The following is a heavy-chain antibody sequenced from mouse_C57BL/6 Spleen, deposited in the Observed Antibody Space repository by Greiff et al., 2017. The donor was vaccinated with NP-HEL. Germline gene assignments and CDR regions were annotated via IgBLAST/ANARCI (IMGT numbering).Heavy chain of an antibody. CDR2: LHPNSGST. Sequence: QVQLKQPGAELVKPGASVKLSCKASGYTFTSYWMHWVKQRPGQGLEWIGMLHPNSGSTNYNEKFKSKATLTVDTSSRTAYMQLSSLTSADSAVDYCARYSSYEGAMDDGGQGTAVTGSS. CDR3: ARYSSYEGAMDD. CDR1: GYTFTSYW. D-gene: IGHD1-1*01. J-gene: IGHJ4*01. V-gene: IGHV1-64*01.